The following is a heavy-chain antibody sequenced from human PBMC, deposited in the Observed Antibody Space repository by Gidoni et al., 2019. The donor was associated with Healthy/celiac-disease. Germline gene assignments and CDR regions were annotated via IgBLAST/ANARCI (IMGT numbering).Heavy chain of an antibody. CDR3: AKDSSRRGNQGAKLGAFDI. V-gene: IGHV3-9*01. CDR1: GFTFDDYA. Sequence: EVQLVESGGGLVQPGRSLRLSCAAAGFTFDDYARHWVRPAPGKGLGWVSGISWNSGSIGYADSVKGRFTISRDNAKNSLYLQMNSLRAEDTALYYCAKDSSRRGNQGAKLGAFDIWGQGTMVTVSS. CDR2: ISWNSGSI. D-gene: IGHD3-16*01. J-gene: IGHJ3*02.